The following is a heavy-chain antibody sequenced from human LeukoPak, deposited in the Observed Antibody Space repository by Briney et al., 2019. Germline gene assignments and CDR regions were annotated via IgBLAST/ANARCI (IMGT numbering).Heavy chain of an antibody. CDR1: GYTFTGYY. D-gene: IGHD3-16*02. CDR3: ARVREGLRLGELSLVFDY. Sequence: ASVKVSCKASGYTFTGYYMHWVRQAPGQGLEWMGWINPNSGGTNYAQKFQGRVTMTRDTSISTVYMELSRLRSDDTAVYYCARVREGLRLGELSLVFDYWGQGTLVTVSS. CDR2: INPNSGGT. V-gene: IGHV1-2*02. J-gene: IGHJ4*02.